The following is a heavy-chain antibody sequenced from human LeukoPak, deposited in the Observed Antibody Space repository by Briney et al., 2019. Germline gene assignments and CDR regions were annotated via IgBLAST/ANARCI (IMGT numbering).Heavy chain of an antibody. CDR1: GGSISSSSYY. J-gene: IGHJ4*02. V-gene: IGHV4-39*01. Sequence: SETLSLTCTVSGGSISSSSYYWGWIRQPPGKGLEWIGSIYYSGSTYYNPSLKSRVTISVDTSKNQFSLKLSSVTAADTAVYYCARGLRRKGDYSNYSFLLSGSFDYWGQGTLVTVSS. D-gene: IGHD4-11*01. CDR3: ARGLRRKGDYSNYSFLLSGSFDY. CDR2: IYYSGST.